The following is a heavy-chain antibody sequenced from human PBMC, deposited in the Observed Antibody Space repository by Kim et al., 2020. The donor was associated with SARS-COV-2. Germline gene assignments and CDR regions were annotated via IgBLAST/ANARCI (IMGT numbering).Heavy chain of an antibody. D-gene: IGHD6-19*01. V-gene: IGHV3-7*01. CDR3: AASPGAQWRLYFAL. J-gene: IGHJ1*01. CDR2: IKQDGSEA. Sequence: GGSLRLSCAASGFTFSSYWMTWVRQAPGKGPEWVAKIKQDGSEADYVGSVKGRFTISRDNAKNSLHLQMNSLRDEDTAVYYCAASPGAQWRLYFALWGQG. CDR1: GFTFSSYW.